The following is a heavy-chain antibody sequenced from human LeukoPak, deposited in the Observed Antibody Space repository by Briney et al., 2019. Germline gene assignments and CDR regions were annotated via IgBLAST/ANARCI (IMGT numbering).Heavy chain of an antibody. J-gene: IGHJ6*04. CDR2: ISWDGGST. V-gene: IGHV3-43D*04. D-gene: IGHD5-12*01. Sequence: GGSLRLSCAASGFTFDDYAMHWVRQAPGKGVEGVSLISWDGGSTYYADSVKGRFTISRDNSRHTLYLQMNSLGAEDTALYYCAKDKEYSGFGPILSGYYYGMDAWAKGPRSPSPQ. CDR1: GFTFDDYA. CDR3: AKDKEYSGFGPILSGYYYGMDA.